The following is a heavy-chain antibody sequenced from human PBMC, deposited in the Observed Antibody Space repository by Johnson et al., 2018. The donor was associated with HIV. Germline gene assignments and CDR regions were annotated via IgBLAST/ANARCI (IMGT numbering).Heavy chain of an antibody. CDR3: ARVRRSGTYYVDAFDI. Sequence: VQLVDSRGALFQPGGSLRLSCAASAFTVSSYSMTWVRPAPGKGLEWVSLIYRGGTTYYTYSVKGRFTISRDNSKNTLYLQMNSLRAEDTAVYYCARVRRSGTYYVDAFDIWGQGTMVTVSS. J-gene: IGHJ3*02. CDR1: AFTVSSYS. D-gene: IGHD1-26*01. V-gene: IGHV3-66*01. CDR2: IYRGGTT.